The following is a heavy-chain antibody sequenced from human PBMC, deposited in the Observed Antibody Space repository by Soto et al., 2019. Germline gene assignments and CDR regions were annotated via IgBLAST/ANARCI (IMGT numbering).Heavy chain of an antibody. Sequence: PGESLKISCKGSGYSFTSYWISWVRQMPGKGLEWMGRIDPSDSYTNYSPSFQGHVTISADKSISTAYLQWSSLKASDTAMYYCARAHYDILTGYYKSMDVWGQGTTVTVSS. CDR3: ARAHYDILTGYYKSMDV. CDR2: IDPSDSYT. V-gene: IGHV5-10-1*01. CDR1: GYSFTSYW. J-gene: IGHJ6*02. D-gene: IGHD3-9*01.